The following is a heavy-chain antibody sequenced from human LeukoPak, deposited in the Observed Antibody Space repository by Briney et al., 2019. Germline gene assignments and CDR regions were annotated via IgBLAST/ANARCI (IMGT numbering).Heavy chain of an antibody. CDR2: ISSSGSTI. V-gene: IGHV3-11*04. CDR3: AREGRWLQLGSFDY. Sequence: GGSLRLSCAASGFTFSDYYVSWLRQAPGKGLEWVSYISSSGSTIFYAGSVKGRFTISRDNAKNSLYLQMNSLRAEDTAVYYCAREGRWLQLGSFDYWGQGTLVTVSS. J-gene: IGHJ4*02. D-gene: IGHD5-24*01. CDR1: GFTFSDYY.